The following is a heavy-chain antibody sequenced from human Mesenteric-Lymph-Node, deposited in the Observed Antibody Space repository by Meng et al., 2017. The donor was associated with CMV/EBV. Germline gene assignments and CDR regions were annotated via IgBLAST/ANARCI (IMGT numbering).Heavy chain of an antibody. Sequence: GSLRLSCAVSGGSIDTRRYYWGWIRQPPGKGPEWIGSFYYSGTTYYSPSLKSRVTISVDTSTNQFSLKLSSVTAADTALYYCARGLRSETTFDYWGQGTLVTVSS. D-gene: IGHD1-14*01. CDR2: FYYSGTT. CDR1: GGSIDTRRYY. V-gene: IGHV4-39*07. CDR3: ARGLRSETTFDY. J-gene: IGHJ4*02.